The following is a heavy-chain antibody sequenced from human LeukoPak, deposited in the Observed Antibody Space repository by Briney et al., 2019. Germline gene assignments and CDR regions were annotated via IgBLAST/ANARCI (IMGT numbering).Heavy chain of an antibody. D-gene: IGHD2-2*01. CDR3: ARVDVPDAFDI. CDR2: IYHSGST. CDR1: GGSISSGGYS. Sequence: SETLSLTCAVSGGSISSGGYSWSWIRQPPGKGLEWIGYIYHSGSTYYNPSLKSRVTITVDRSTNQFSLKLSSVTAADTAVYYCARVDVPDAFDIWGQGTMVTVSS. J-gene: IGHJ3*02. V-gene: IGHV4-30-2*01.